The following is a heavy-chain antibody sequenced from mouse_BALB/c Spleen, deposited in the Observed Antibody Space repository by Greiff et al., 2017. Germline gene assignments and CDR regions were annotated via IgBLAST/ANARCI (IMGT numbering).Heavy chain of an antibody. CDR1: GYNFTSYW. CDR2: IYPGSGST. D-gene: IGHD2-3*01. CDR3: ARSLYDGYYGV. J-gene: IGHJ1*01. Sequence: QVQLQQPGAELVKPGTSVKLSCKASGYNFTSYWINWVKLRPGQGLEWIGDIYPGSGSTNYNEKFKSKATLTVDTSSSTAYMQLSSLASEDSALYYCARSLYDGYYGVWGAGTTVTVSS. V-gene: IGHV1-55*01.